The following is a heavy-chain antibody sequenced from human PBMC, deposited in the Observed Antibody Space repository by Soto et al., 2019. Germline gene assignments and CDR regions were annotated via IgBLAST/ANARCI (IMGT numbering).Heavy chain of an antibody. CDR3: ATDRGVYCRGGSCYEDWFYP. CDR2: INAGNGGT. D-gene: IGHD2-15*01. Sequence: ASVKVSCKASGYTFTSYPMNWLRQAPGQRPEWMGWINAGNGGTKYSQKFQGRVSITRDTSASTAYMQLSRLRSEDTAVYYCATDRGVYCRGGSCYEDWFYPWSQGTLVTVSS. CDR1: GYTFTSYP. J-gene: IGHJ5*02. V-gene: IGHV1-3*01.